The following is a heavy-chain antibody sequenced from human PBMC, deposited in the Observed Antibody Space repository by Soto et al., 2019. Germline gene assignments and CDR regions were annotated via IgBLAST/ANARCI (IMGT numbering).Heavy chain of an antibody. CDR1: GYTFASRG. D-gene: IGHD4-17*01. CDR2: ISCYNGDT. V-gene: IGHV1-18*04. CDR3: AVGVDYGDYGYFDS. J-gene: IGHJ4*02. Sequence: SGTEVKKPGASVKVSCKASGYTFASRGISWVRQAPGQGLEWLGWISCYNGDTTYAHKVRGRVTMTTDTSTSTAYMELRNLRSDDTAVYYCAVGVDYGDYGYFDSWGQGTLVSVSS.